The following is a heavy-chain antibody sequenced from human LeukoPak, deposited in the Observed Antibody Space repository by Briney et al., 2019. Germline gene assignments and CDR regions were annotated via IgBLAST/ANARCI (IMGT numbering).Heavy chain of an antibody. J-gene: IGHJ4*02. D-gene: IGHD4-11*01. CDR1: GFTFSDYY. CDR2: ISSRGSTI. CDR3: ARRDYSNYGYFDY. V-gene: IGHV3-11*04. Sequence: GGSLRLSCAASGFTFSDYYMSWIRQGPGKGLEWVSYISSRGSTIYYADSVKGRFTISRDNAKNSLYLQMNSLRVEDTAMYCCARRDYSNYGYFDYWGQGTLVTVSS.